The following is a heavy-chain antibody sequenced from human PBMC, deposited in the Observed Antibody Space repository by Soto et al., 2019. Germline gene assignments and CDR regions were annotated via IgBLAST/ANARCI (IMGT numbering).Heavy chain of an antibody. D-gene: IGHD3-3*01. V-gene: IGHV4-39*01. CDR1: GGSISNPIYY. J-gene: IGHJ5*01. CDR2: IFYSGSA. Sequence: SETLSLTCSVSGGSISNPIYYWAWIRQPPGKGLEWIGSIFYSGSAYYNPSLKSRLTMSVDTSQNQFSLKLSSVTAEETAVYYCAGRPSLTSVEIFSGGLSGYNWVDPWGRGTLVTVS. CDR3: AGRPSLTSVEIFSGGLSGYNWVDP.